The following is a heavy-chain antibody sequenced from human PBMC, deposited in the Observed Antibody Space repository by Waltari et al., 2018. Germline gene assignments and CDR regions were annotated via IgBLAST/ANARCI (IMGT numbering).Heavy chain of an antibody. V-gene: IGHV4-59*01. Sequence: QVQLQESGAGLVKHSETLSLTCTVSGDAISSYYWSWIRQPPGKGLEWIGYIYYSGSTNYNPSLKSRVTISVDTSKNQFSLKLSSVTAADTAVYYCARGDGYNHPSVGYWGQGTLVTVSS. CDR3: ARGDGYNHPSVGY. CDR1: GDAISSYY. J-gene: IGHJ4*02. CDR2: IYYSGST. D-gene: IGHD5-12*01.